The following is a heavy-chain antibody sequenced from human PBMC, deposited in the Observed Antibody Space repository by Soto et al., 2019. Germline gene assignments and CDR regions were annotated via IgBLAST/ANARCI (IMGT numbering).Heavy chain of an antibody. Sequence: SLRLSCAASGFTFDDYAMHWVRQAPGKGLEWVSGISWNSGSIGYADSVKCRFTISRDNAKNSLYLQMNSLRAEDTALYYCATSYSGSYYDAFDIWGQGTMVTVSS. CDR3: ATSYSGSYYDAFDI. V-gene: IGHV3-9*01. J-gene: IGHJ3*02. CDR1: GFTFDDYA. D-gene: IGHD1-26*01. CDR2: ISWNSGSI.